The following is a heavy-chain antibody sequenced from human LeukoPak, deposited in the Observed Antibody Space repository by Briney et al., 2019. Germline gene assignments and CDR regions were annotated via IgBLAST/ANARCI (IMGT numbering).Heavy chain of an antibody. CDR1: GGSISSYY. D-gene: IGHD3-3*01. CDR3: ARARGADSHDFWSGYLGAPGYYYYYMDV. Sequence: SETLSLTCTVSGGSISSYYWSWIRQPPGKGLEWIGYIYYSGSTNYNPSLKSRVTISVDTSKNQFSLKLSSVTAADTAVYYCARARGADSHDFWSGYLGAPGYYYYYMDVWGKGTTVTVSS. CDR2: IYYSGST. J-gene: IGHJ6*03. V-gene: IGHV4-59*01.